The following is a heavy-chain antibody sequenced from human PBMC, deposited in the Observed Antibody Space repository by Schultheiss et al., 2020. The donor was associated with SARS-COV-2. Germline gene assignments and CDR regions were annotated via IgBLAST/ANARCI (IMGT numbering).Heavy chain of an antibody. J-gene: IGHJ3*02. CDR2: IYYSGST. V-gene: IGHV4-59*01. CDR1: GGSISSYY. Sequence: SQNLSLTCTVSGGSISSYYWSWIRQPPGKGLEWIGYIYYSGSTNYNPSLKSRVTISIDTSKNQFSLKLSSVTAADTAVYYCALDTKGWGDAFDIWGQGTMVTVSS. D-gene: IGHD3-16*01. CDR3: ALDTKGWGDAFDI.